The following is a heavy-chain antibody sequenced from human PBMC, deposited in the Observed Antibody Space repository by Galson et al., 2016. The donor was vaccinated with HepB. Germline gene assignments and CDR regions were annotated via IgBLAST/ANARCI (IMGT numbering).Heavy chain of an antibody. CDR2: VIPTP. V-gene: IGHV1-69*11. CDR3: ALAVVASATLAY. CDR1: GGTFSSYA. Sequence: SVKVSCKASGGTFSSYAINWVRQAPGQGLEWMGRVIPTPKYAQKFQARVTFSADESTTTAYMELRSLRSEDTAIYYCALAVVASATLAYWGQGTLVTVSS. J-gene: IGHJ4*02. D-gene: IGHD2-15*01.